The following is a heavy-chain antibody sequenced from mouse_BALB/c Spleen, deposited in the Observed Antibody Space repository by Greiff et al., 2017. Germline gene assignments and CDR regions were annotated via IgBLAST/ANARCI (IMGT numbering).Heavy chain of an antibody. V-gene: IGHV5-6*02. Sequence: EVMLVESGGDLVKPGGSLKLSCAASGFTFSSYGMSWVRQTPDKRLEWVATISSGGSYTYYPDSVKGRFTISRDNAKNTLYLQMSSLKSEDTAMYYCARRRMITTGFDYWGQGTTLTVSS. CDR1: GFTFSSYG. CDR2: ISSGGSYT. CDR3: ARRRMITTGFDY. D-gene: IGHD2-4*01. J-gene: IGHJ2*01.